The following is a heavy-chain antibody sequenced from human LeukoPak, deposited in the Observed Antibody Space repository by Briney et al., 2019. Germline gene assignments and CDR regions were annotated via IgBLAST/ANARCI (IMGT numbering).Heavy chain of an antibody. D-gene: IGHD2-8*01. CDR2: ISPNSGGT. V-gene: IGHV1-2*02. Sequence: GTSVKVSCKASGYTFTGYYMHWVRQAPGQGLEWMGWISPNSGGTNYAQKFQGRVTMTRDTSISTAYMELSRLRSDDTAVYYCARDRGVVLMVYARGNWFDPWGQGTLVTVSS. CDR1: GYTFTGYY. J-gene: IGHJ5*02. CDR3: ARDRGVVLMVYARGNWFDP.